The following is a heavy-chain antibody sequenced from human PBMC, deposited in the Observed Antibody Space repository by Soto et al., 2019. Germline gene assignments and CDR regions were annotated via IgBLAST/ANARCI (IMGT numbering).Heavy chain of an antibody. CDR2: IIPILGIA. J-gene: IGHJ4*02. Sequence: QVQLVQSGAEVKKPGSSVKVSCKASGGTFSSYTISWVRQAPGQGLEWMGRIIPILGIANYAQKFQGRVTIPADKSTSTAYMELRSLRSEDTAVYYCAGGGDWYYFDYWGQGTLVTVSS. D-gene: IGHD2-21*02. CDR1: GGTFSSYT. V-gene: IGHV1-69*02. CDR3: AGGGDWYYFDY.